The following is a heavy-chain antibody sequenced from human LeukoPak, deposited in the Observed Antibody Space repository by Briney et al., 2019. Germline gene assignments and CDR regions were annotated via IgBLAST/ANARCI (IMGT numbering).Heavy chain of an antibody. V-gene: IGHV4-30-4*08. J-gene: IGHJ4*02. D-gene: IGHD4-11*01. CDR3: ARGGYYSNPPGY. Sequence: PSETLSLTCTVSGGSISSGDYYRSWIRQPPGKGLEWIGYIYYSGSTYYNPSLKSRVTISVDTSKNQFSLKLSSVTAADTAVYYCARGGYYSNPPGYWGQGTLVTVSS. CDR2: IYYSGST. CDR1: GGSISSGDYY.